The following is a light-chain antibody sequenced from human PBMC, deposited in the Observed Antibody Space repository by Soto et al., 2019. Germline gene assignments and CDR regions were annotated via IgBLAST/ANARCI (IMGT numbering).Light chain of an antibody. J-gene: IGKJ1*01. CDR2: GAS. V-gene: IGKV3-15*01. CDR1: QSVSNN. CDR3: QLRSYLPWR. Sequence: EIVVKLSPATLSVNPREKATLSCRASQSVSNNLAWFQQKPGQVPRLLIYGASNRATGVSARFSGSGSGTEFTLTISCLQSEDFAVYYCQLRSYLPWRFGQGTKV.